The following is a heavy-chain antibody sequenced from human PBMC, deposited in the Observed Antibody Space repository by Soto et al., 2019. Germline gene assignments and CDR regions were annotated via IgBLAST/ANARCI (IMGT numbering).Heavy chain of an antibody. CDR1: GFTFSSYA. D-gene: IGHD2-15*01. V-gene: IGHV3-30-3*01. Sequence: GGSLRLSCAASGFTFSSYAMHWVRQAPGKGLEWVAVISYDGSNKYYADSVKGRFTISRDNSKNTLYLQMNSLRAEDTAVYYCARDRQSYCSGGSCYYDAFDIWGQGTMVTVSS. J-gene: IGHJ3*02. CDR3: ARDRQSYCSGGSCYYDAFDI. CDR2: ISYDGSNK.